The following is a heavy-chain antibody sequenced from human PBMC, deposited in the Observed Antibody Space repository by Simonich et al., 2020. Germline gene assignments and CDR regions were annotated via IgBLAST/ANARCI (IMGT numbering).Heavy chain of an antibody. CDR1: GFTFSSYS. D-gene: IGHD2-2*01. CDR3: AGGVYCSSTSCSTYYYYGMDV. V-gene: IGHV3-21*01. CDR2: ISSSSIYI. Sequence: EVQLVESGGGLVKPGGSLRLSCAASGFTFSSYSMNWVRQAPGKGLEWVSSISSSSIYIYYADSVKGRFTNSGDNAKNSLYLQMNSLRAEDTAVYYCAGGVYCSSTSCSTYYYYGMDVWGQGTTVTVSS. J-gene: IGHJ6*02.